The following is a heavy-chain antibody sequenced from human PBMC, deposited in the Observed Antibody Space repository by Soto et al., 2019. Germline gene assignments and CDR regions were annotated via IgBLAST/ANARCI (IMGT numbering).Heavy chain of an antibody. CDR1: GFPSSDYA. Sequence: GGSLRLSCAASGFPSSDYAMNWVRQTPGKGLEWVSSISRSSIYTHYADSVEGRFTISRDNAKNSLYLQMNSLRAEDTAVYYCTGDTATRVQSVLDFWGQGTLVTVSS. V-gene: IGHV3-21*01. CDR2: ISRSSIYT. D-gene: IGHD5-18*01. CDR3: TGDTATRVQSVLDF. J-gene: IGHJ4*02.